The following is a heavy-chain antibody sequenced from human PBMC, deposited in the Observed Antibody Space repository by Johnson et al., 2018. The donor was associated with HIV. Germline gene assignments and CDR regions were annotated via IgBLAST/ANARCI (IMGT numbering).Heavy chain of an antibody. J-gene: IGHJ3*02. V-gene: IGHV3-20*04. CDR1: GFTFSDYY. Sequence: VQLVESGGGLVKPGGSLRLSCAASGFTFSDYYMSWVRQAPGKGLVWVSGINWNGGSTGYADSVKGRFTISRDNAKNSLYLQMNSLRAEDTALYYCARGGDIVLVVYAMGHDAFDIWGQGTMVTVSS. D-gene: IGHD2-8*02. CDR2: INWNGGST. CDR3: ARGGDIVLVVYAMGHDAFDI.